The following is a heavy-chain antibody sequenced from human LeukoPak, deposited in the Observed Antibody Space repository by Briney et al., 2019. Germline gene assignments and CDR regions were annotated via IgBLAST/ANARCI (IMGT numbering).Heavy chain of an antibody. CDR2: IYPGDSDT. Sequence: GESLKISCQASGYIFTSYWIGWVRQMPGKGLEWMGIIYPGDSDTRYSPSFQGQVTISADKSINTAYLQWNSLKASDTAMYYCARFVGACSGGSCYSDYWGQGTLVTVSS. J-gene: IGHJ4*02. CDR3: ARFVGACSGGSCYSDY. CDR1: GYIFTSYW. V-gene: IGHV5-51*01. D-gene: IGHD2-15*01.